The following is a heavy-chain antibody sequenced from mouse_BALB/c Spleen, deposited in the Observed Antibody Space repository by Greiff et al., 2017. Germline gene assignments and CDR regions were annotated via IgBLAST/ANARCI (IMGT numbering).Heavy chain of an antibody. CDR1: GFTFSSYA. J-gene: IGHJ4*01. Sequence: EVKLMESGGGLVKPGGSLKLSCAASGFTFSSYAMSWVRQTPEKRLEWVASISSGGSTYYPDSVKGRSTISRDNARNILYLQMSSLRSEDTAMYYCARRRVRRGYYAMDYWGQGTSVTVSS. D-gene: IGHD2-14*01. CDR2: ISSGGST. CDR3: ARRRVRRGYYAMDY. V-gene: IGHV5-6-5*01.